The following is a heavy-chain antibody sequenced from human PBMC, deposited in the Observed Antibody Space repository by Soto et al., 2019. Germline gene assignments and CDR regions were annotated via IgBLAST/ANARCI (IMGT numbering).Heavy chain of an antibody. Sequence: QVQLVQSGAEVKKPGASVKVSCKASGYTFTSYDINWVRQATGQGLEWMGWMNPNSGNTGYAQKFQGRVTMTRNTSINTAYITLSCLGSEDTAVYYCASGRGMSGSESDYTAHWGQGTLLAVSS. V-gene: IGHV1-8*01. J-gene: IGHJ4*02. CDR3: ASGRGMSGSESDYTAH. CDR2: MNPNSGNT. D-gene: IGHD3-10*01. CDR1: GYTFTSYD.